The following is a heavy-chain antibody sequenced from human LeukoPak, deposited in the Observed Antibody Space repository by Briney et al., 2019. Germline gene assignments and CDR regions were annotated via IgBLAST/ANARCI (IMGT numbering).Heavy chain of an antibody. J-gene: IGHJ4*02. CDR3: ASNYYGSGSYYPFDY. Sequence: SETLSLTCTVSGYSISSGYYWGWIRQPPGKGLEWIGSIYHSGSTYYNPSLKSRVTISVDTSKNQFSLKLSSVTAADTAVYYCASNYYGSGSYYPFDYWGQGTLVTVSS. CDR2: IYHSGST. V-gene: IGHV4-38-2*02. D-gene: IGHD3-10*01. CDR1: GYSISSGYY.